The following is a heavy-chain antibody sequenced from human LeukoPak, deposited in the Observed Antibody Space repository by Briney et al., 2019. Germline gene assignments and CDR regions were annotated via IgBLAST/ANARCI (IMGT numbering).Heavy chain of an antibody. V-gene: IGHV4-61*01. D-gene: IGHD4-17*01. CDR2: IYYSGST. CDR1: GGSISSSSYY. J-gene: IGHJ4*02. CDR3: ARNRGDYSVDY. Sequence: SETLSLTCTVSGGSISSSSYYWSWIRQPPGKGLEWIGYIYYSGSTNYNPSLKSRVTMSVDTSKNQFSLKLSSVTAADTAVYYCARNRGDYSVDYWGQGTLVTVSS.